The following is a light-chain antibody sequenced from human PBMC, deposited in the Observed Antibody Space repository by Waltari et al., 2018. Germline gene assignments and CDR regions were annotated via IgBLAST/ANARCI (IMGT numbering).Light chain of an antibody. Sequence: DIVLTQSPLSLPVTPGEPASLSCRSSQSLLHSNGYNFLDWYLQKPGQSPQLLIYLGSNRASGVPDRFSGSVSGTDFTLKISRVEAEDIGVYYCMQALQNPWTFGQGTKVEIK. J-gene: IGKJ1*01. V-gene: IGKV2-28*01. CDR1: QSLLHSNGYNF. CDR3: MQALQNPWT. CDR2: LGS.